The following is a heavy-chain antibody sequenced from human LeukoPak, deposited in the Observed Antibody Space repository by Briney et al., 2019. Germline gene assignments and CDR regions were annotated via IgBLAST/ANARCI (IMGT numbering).Heavy chain of an antibody. V-gene: IGHV1-2*02. CDR3: ARGPLFTYYYGSGSYGGDY. Sequence: ASVKVSCKASGYTFTGYYMHWVRQAPGQGLEWMGWINPNSGGTNYAQKFQGRVTMTRDTSISTAYMELSRLRSDDTAVYYCARGPLFTYYYGSGSYGGDYWGQGTLVTVSS. CDR1: GYTFTGYY. J-gene: IGHJ4*02. D-gene: IGHD3-10*01. CDR2: INPNSGGT.